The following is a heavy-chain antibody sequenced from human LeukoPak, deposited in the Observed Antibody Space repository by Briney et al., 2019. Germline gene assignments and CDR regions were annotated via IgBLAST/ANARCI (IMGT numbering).Heavy chain of an antibody. CDR2: INPSGGST. CDR3: ATSHLGMERKWLLDAFDI. J-gene: IGHJ3*02. V-gene: IGHV1-46*01. D-gene: IGHD3-22*01. CDR1: GYTFTSYY. Sequence: GASVKVSCKASGYTFTSYYMHWVRQAPGQGLEWMGIINPSGGSTSYAQKFQGRVTMTEDTSTDTAYMELSSLRSEDTAVYYCATSHLGMERKWLLDAFDIWGQGTMVTVSS.